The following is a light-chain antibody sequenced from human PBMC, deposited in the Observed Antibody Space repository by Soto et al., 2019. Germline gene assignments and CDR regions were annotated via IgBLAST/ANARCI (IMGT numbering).Light chain of an antibody. CDR2: AAS. CDR1: QGISNY. J-gene: IGKJ1*01. CDR3: EKYNSAPRA. Sequence: DIQMTQSPSSLSASVGDRVTMTCRASQGISNYLAWYQQKPGKVPKLLIYAASTLQSGVPSRFSGSGSGTDFTCTISTLQPEDVANYYCEKYNSAPRAFGQGTKVEIK. V-gene: IGKV1-27*01.